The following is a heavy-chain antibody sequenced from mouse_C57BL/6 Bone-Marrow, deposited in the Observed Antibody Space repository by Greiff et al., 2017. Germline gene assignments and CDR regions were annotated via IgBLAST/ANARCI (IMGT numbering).Heavy chain of an antibody. V-gene: IGHV14-4*01. CDR3: TVWVRQGEIAY. CDR1: GFNIKDDY. CDR2: IDPENGDT. J-gene: IGHJ3*01. Sequence: EVQLQQSGAELVRPGASVKLSCTASGFNIKDDYMHWVKQRPEQGLEWIGWIDPENGDTEYASKFQGKATITADTSTNTAYLQLSSLTSEDTAIYYCTVWVRQGEIAYWGQGTLVTVSA. D-gene: IGHD2-14*01.